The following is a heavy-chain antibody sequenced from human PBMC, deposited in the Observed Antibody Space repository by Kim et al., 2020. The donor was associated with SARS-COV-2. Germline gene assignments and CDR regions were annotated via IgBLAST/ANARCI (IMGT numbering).Heavy chain of an antibody. D-gene: IGHD6-19*01. V-gene: IGHV1-18*01. J-gene: IGHJ6*02. CDR2: ISAYNGNT. CDR1: GYTFTSYG. Sequence: ASVKVSCKASGYTFTSYGISWVRQVPGQGLEWMGWISAYNGNTYYAQKLQGRVTMTTDTSTSTAYMELRSLRSDDTAVYYCARVAVALNYYYYYGMDVWGQGTTVTVSS. CDR3: ARVAVALNYYYYYGMDV.